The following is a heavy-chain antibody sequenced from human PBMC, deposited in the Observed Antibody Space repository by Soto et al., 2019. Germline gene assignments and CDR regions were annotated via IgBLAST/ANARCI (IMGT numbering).Heavy chain of an antibody. CDR1: GYTFTSYY. CDR2: INPSGGST. Sequence: GASVKVSCKASGYTFTSYYMHWVRQAPGQGLEWMGIINPSGGSTSYAQKFQGRVTMTRDTSXSTVYMELSSLRSEDTAVYYFESFIGSGRIDYWSQGTMVTVSS. V-gene: IGHV1-46*01. J-gene: IGHJ4*02. D-gene: IGHD3-10*01. CDR3: ESFIGSGRIDY.